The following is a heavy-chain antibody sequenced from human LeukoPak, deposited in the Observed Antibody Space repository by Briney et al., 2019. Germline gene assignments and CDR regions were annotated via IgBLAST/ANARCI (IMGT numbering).Heavy chain of an antibody. V-gene: IGHV4-34*01. CDR1: GGSFSSYF. J-gene: IGHJ3*02. D-gene: IGHD3-22*01. CDR2: VGRSGSA. Sequence: SETLSLTCAVSGGSFSSYFWRWIRQPPGKGLEWIGDVGRSGSADYYPSLKSQVTVSADPSKIQFSVRLTSVTAADTADYYCATRGDYSDTRGNSYDVLDIWVEGTMLSVCS. CDR3: ATRGDYSDTRGNSYDVLDI.